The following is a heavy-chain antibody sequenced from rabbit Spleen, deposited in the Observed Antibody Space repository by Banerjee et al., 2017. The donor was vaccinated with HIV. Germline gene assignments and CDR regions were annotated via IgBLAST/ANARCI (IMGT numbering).Heavy chain of an antibody. V-gene: IGHV1S45*01. D-gene: IGHD1-1*01. CDR3: ARAVSNNGHKL. J-gene: IGHJ4*01. CDR2: IETGSSVST. CDR1: GFDLSSSYY. Sequence: QEQLKESGGGLVQPEGSLTLTCTASGFDLSSSYYMCWVRQAPGKGLEWIGCIETGSSVSTYYASWAKGRFTVSKTSSTTLTLQVTSLTAADTATYFCARAVSNNGHKLWGQGTLVTVS.